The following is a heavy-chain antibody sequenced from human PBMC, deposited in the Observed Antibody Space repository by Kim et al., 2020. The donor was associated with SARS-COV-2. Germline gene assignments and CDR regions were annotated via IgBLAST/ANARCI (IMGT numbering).Heavy chain of an antibody. Sequence: ASVKVSCKASGYTFTGYYMHWVRQAPGQGLEWMGRINPNSGATNYAQKFQGRVTMTGDTSISTAYMELSSLRSDDTAVYYCARRVSDYRLPIDYWGQGTLVTVSS. D-gene: IGHD4-4*01. CDR2: INPNSGAT. V-gene: IGHV1-2*06. CDR3: ARRVSDYRLPIDY. J-gene: IGHJ4*02. CDR1: GYTFTGYY.